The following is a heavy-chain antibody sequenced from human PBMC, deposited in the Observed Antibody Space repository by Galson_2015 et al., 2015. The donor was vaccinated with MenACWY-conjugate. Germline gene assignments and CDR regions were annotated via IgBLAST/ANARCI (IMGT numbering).Heavy chain of an antibody. V-gene: IGHV3-30*04. J-gene: IGHJ4*02. CDR3: ARERGGLLWCGEL. D-gene: IGHD3-10*01. Sequence: SLRLSCAASGFTFSSYAMHWVRQAPGKGLEWVAVISYDGSNKYYADSVKGRFTISRDNSKNTLYLQMNSLRAEDTAVYYCARERGGLLWCGELRGQGT. CDR1: GFTFSSYA. CDR2: ISYDGSNK.